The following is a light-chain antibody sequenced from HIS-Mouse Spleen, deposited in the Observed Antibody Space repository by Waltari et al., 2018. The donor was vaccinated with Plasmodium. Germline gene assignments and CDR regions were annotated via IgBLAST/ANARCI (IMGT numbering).Light chain of an antibody. CDR2: KDS. CDR1: ALPKQD. Sequence: SYELTQPPSVSVSPGQTARITCSGDALPKQDAYWYQQKQGQAPVLVIYKDSERPSGIPERFSGSSSGTTVTLTISGVQAEDEADYYCQSADSSGTYQVFGGGTKLTVL. CDR3: QSADSSGTYQV. V-gene: IGLV3-25*03. J-gene: IGLJ2*01.